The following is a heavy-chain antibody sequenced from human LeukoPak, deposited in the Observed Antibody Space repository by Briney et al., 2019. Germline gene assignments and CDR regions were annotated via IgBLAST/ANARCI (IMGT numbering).Heavy chain of an antibody. D-gene: IGHD3-22*01. CDR2: ISSSSTI. J-gene: IGHJ4*02. CDR1: GFTFSSYS. Sequence: PGGSLRLSCAASGFTFSSYSMNWVRQAPGKGLEWVSYISSSSTIYYADSVKGRFTISRDNAKNSLYLQMNSLRAEDTAVYYCARDPADYYDSSGTTPYWGQGTLVTVSS. V-gene: IGHV3-48*04. CDR3: ARDPADYYDSSGTTPY.